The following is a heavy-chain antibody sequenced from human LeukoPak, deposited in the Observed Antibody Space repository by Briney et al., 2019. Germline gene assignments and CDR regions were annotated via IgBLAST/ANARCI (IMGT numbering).Heavy chain of an antibody. Sequence: ASQTLSLTCTVSGGSISSGDYYWSWIRQPPGKGLEWIGYIYYSGSTNYNPSLKSRVTISVDTSKNQFSLKLSSVTAADTAVYYCARSTYCGGDCYFWYFDLWGRGTLVTVSS. V-gene: IGHV4-30-4*08. CDR2: IYYSGST. CDR1: GGSISSGDYY. CDR3: ARSTYCGGDCYFWYFDL. J-gene: IGHJ2*01. D-gene: IGHD2-21*02.